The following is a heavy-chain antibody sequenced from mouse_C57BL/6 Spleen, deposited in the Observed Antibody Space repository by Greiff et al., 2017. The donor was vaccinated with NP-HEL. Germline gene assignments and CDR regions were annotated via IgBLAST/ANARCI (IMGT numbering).Heavy chain of an antibody. V-gene: IGHV1-81*01. J-gene: IGHJ1*03. Sequence: LQESGAELARPGASVTLSCKASGYTFTSYGISWVQQRTGQGLEWIGEIYPRSGNTYYNEKLKGKATLTADKSSSTAYMELRSLTSEDSAVYFCAKGYGSSYGYFDVWGTGTTVTVSS. D-gene: IGHD1-1*01. CDR2: IYPRSGNT. CDR1: GYTFTSYG. CDR3: AKGYGSSYGYFDV.